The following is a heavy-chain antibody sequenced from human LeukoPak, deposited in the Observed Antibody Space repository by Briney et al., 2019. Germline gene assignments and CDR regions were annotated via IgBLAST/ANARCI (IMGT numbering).Heavy chain of an antibody. Sequence: ASVKVSCKASGYTFTNYGISWVRQAPGQGLEWMGWISAYNGNTNYAQKLQGRVTMTTDTSTSTAYMELRSMRSADTAVYYCARDLVTGTAMRLDPWGQGTLVTVSS. CDR2: ISAYNGNT. D-gene: IGHD5-18*01. V-gene: IGHV1-18*01. CDR3: ARDLVTGTAMRLDP. CDR1: GYTFTNYG. J-gene: IGHJ5*02.